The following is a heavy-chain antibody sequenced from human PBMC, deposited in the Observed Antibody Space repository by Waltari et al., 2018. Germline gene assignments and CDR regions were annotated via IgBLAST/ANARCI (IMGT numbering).Heavy chain of an antibody. J-gene: IGHJ4*02. CDR2: ISYDGKKN. CDR3: AKGGKAYCGGDCYSG. D-gene: IGHD2-21*01. Sequence: QEQLVESGGGVVQPGRSLRLSCAASGFSFNNHAMHWVRQAPGKGLDWVKIISYDGKKNYYADSVKCRFTISRDNSKNSLYLQMNSLRVEDTAVYYCAKGGKAYCGGDCYSGWGQGTLVTVSS. V-gene: IGHV3-30*04. CDR1: GFSFNNHA.